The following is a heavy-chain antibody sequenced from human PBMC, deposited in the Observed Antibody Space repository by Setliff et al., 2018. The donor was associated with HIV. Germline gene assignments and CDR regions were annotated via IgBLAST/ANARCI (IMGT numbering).Heavy chain of an antibody. CDR3: ARRRGGTSRSFLDY. Sequence: SETLSLTCDVSGGPFSGYYWNWMRQPPGRGLEWIGEINHSGDTNYNPSLKSRVTISADTSNTQFSLKLRSVTAADTAVYYCARRRGGTSRSFLDYWGQGNLVTVSS. D-gene: IGHD3-10*01. J-gene: IGHJ4*02. CDR1: GGPFSGYY. CDR2: INHSGDT. V-gene: IGHV4-34*01.